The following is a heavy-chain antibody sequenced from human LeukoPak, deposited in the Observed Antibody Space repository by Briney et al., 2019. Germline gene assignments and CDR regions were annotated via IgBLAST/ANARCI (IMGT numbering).Heavy chain of an antibody. J-gene: IGHJ4*02. V-gene: IGHV6-1*01. CDR3: ARELGGFDH. D-gene: IGHD3-16*01. CDR1: GDSVSSNSAA. CDR2: TVHRTQWYY. Sequence: SQTLSLTCAISGDSVSSNSAAWNWISQSPSRGLEWMGKTVHRTQWYYRYGVSVKRRLTINTDTSQNQFSLQLNSVTPEDTAAYYCARELGGFDHWGQGTLVTVSS.